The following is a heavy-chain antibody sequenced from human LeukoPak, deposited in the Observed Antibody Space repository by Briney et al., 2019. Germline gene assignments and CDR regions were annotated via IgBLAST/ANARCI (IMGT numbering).Heavy chain of an antibody. D-gene: IGHD6-19*01. CDR3: ARTRGPVAGYYYFDY. Sequence: ASVKVSCKASGYTFTGYYMHWVRQAPGQGLEWMGRINPNSGGTNYAQKFQGRVTMTRDTSISTAYMELSGLRSDDTAVYYCARTRGPVAGYYYFDYWGQGTLVTVSS. J-gene: IGHJ4*02. CDR2: INPNSGGT. V-gene: IGHV1-2*06. CDR1: GYTFTGYY.